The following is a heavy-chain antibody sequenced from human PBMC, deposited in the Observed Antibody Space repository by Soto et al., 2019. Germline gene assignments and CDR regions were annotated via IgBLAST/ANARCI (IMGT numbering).Heavy chain of an antibody. CDR3: ARVLRFLEWTRMDV. Sequence: PSETLSLTCAVSGGSISSRNWWCWGRQPPGKGLEWIGDIYHSGSTNYNPSLKSRVTISVDKYKNQFSLKLSSATAADTAVYYCARVLRFLEWTRMDVWGQGTTVT. V-gene: IGHV4-4*02. CDR2: IYHSGST. CDR1: GGSISSRNW. J-gene: IGHJ6*02. D-gene: IGHD3-3*01.